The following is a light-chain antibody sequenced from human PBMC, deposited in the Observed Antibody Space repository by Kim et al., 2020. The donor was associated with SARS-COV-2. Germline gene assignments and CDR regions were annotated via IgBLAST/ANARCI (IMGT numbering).Light chain of an antibody. V-gene: IGLV3-19*01. J-gene: IGLJ2*01. CDR1: SLRSYY. CDR2: GKN. CDR3: NSRDNNDNVL. Sequence: VALGQTVRITCQGDSLRSYYTTWFQQKPGQAPIVVVYGKNNWPSGIPARFSGSSSGNTASLTITGTQAGDEADYYCNSRDNNDNVLFGGGTRLTVL.